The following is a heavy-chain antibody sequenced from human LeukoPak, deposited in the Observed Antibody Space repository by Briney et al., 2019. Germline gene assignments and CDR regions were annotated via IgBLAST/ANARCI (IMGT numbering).Heavy chain of an antibody. V-gene: IGHV1-69*10. D-gene: IGHD4-17*01. CDR1: GGTFSSYA. J-gene: IGHJ4*02. CDR2: IIPILGIA. CDR3: AARFQRGDYPRGYSDFDY. Sequence: GASVKVSCKASGGTFSSYAISWVRQAPGQGLEWMGGIIPILGIANYAQKFQGRVTITADKSTSTAYMELSSLRSEDTAVYYCAARFQRGDYPRGYSDFDYWGQGTLVTVSS.